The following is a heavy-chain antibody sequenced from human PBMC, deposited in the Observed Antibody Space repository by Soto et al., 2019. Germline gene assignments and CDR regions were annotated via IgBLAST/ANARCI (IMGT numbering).Heavy chain of an antibody. CDR1: GGTFSSYA. D-gene: IGHD2-2*01. V-gene: IGHV1-69*01. J-gene: IGHJ6*02. CDR2: LIPISGTA. Sequence: QVQLVQSGAEVKKPGSSVKVSCKASGGTFSSYAISWVRQAPGQGLEWMGGLIPISGTANYAQKFQGRVTITADASTSTAYMELSSLRSEDTAVYYCARSQGSSTSLEIYYYYYYGMDVWGQGTTVTVSS. CDR3: ARSQGSSTSLEIYYYYYYGMDV.